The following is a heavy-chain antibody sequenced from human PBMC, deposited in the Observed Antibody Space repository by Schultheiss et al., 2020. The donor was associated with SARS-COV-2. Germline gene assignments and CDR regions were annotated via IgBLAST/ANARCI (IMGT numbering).Heavy chain of an antibody. J-gene: IGHJ4*02. CDR1: GVTFSSYA. D-gene: IGHD3-16*01. CDR2: IKSKTDGWTT. CDR3: TTVAWGGY. V-gene: IGHV3-15*01. Sequence: GGSLRLSCAVSGVTFSSYAMSWVRQAPGKGLEWVGRIKSKTDGWTTDYAAPVKGRFTISRDDSKNTLYLQMNSLKTEDTAVYYCTTVAWGGYWGQGTLVTVSS.